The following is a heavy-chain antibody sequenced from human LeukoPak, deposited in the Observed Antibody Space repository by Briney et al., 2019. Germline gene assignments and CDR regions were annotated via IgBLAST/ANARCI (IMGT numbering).Heavy chain of an antibody. CDR3: AREPLWFGELPSDY. CDR2: ISAYNGNT. CDR1: GYTFTSYG. V-gene: IGHV1-18*01. D-gene: IGHD3-10*01. Sequence: ASVKVSCTASGYTFTSYGISWVRQAPGQGLEWMGWISAYNGNTNYAQKLQGRVTMTTDTSTSTAYMELRSLRSDDTAVYYCAREPLWFGELPSDYWGQGTLVTVSS. J-gene: IGHJ4*02.